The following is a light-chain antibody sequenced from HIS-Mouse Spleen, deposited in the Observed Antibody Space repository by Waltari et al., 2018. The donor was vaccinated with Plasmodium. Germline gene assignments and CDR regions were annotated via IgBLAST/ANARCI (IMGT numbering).Light chain of an antibody. V-gene: IGLV2-8*01. Sequence: QSALTQPASVSGSPGQSVTISCTGTSSAVGGYNYVSWYQQHPGRAPKLMIYEVSKRPAGVPGRCSGSKSGNTASLTVSGLQAEDEADYYCSSYAGSNNLVFGGGTKLTVL. CDR1: SSAVGGYNY. CDR2: EVS. J-gene: IGLJ2*01. CDR3: SSYAGSNNLV.